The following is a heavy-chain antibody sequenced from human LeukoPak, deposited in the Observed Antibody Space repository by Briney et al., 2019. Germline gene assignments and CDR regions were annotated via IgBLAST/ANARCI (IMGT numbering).Heavy chain of an antibody. CDR1: GYTFTDYY. V-gene: IGHV1-46*01. CDR3: ARGKSSVWPAWLCMDV. Sequence: ASVKVSCKASGYTFTDYYLHWVRQAPGQGLEWMGIINPSAGTTTYAQKFQGRVTMTRDTSTSTVYMELSSLTSEDTAVYYCARGKSSVWPAWLCMDVWGQGTTVTISS. CDR2: INPSAGTT. D-gene: IGHD6-19*01. J-gene: IGHJ6*02.